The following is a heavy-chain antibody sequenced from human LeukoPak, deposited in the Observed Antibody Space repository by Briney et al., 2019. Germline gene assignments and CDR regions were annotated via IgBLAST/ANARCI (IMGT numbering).Heavy chain of an antibody. CDR1: GGSITSNY. CDR2: IYNSGST. V-gene: IGHV4-59*01. CDR3: ASEYCTSSTCRFDS. D-gene: IGHD2-2*01. J-gene: IGHJ4*02. Sequence: PSETLSLTCTVSGGSITSNYWSWIRQPPGKGLEWIGYIYNSGSTNYNPSLKSRVTISLDTSRNQFSLKLTSVTAADTALYYCASEYCTSSTCRFDSWGQGTLVTVSS.